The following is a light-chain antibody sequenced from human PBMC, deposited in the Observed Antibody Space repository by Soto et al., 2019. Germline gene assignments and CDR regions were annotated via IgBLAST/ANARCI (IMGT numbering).Light chain of an antibody. Sequence: QSVLTQPPSASGTPGQRVTISCSGSSSNIGSNTVNWYQQLPGTAPKLLIYSNNQRPSGVPDRFSGSKSGTSASLAISGLQSEDEADYYCAAWDDSLNGPHVVFCGGPQLTV. J-gene: IGLJ2*01. CDR1: SSNIGSNT. CDR2: SNN. CDR3: AAWDDSLNGPHVV. V-gene: IGLV1-44*01.